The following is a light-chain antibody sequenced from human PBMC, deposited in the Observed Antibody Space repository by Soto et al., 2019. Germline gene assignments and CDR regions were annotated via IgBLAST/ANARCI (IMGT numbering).Light chain of an antibody. V-gene: IGKV3-15*01. CDR2: NFF. CDR1: QSVRTN. Sequence: EIVMTQSPATLSGSPGERATLSCRASQSVRTNLAWYQQKPGQPPRLLIYNFFIRATGVSAKFSGSGSGTDVTLTINSLQSEDFSVYFCQQYDNWPPYTFGQGTRLEI. CDR3: QQYDNWPPYT. J-gene: IGKJ2*01.